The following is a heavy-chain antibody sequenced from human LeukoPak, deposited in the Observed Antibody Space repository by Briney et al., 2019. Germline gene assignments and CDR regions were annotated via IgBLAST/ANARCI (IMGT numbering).Heavy chain of an antibody. CDR2: IYHSGST. Sequence: SETLSLICSVSSYSIARGHYWGWIRQPPGKGLEWIGIIYHSGSTYYNPSLKSRVTISVDTSKNQFSLKLSSVTAADTAVYYCARAYSSSWYHNWFDPWGQGTLVTVSS. V-gene: IGHV4-38-2*02. J-gene: IGHJ5*02. CDR3: ARAYSSSWYHNWFDP. CDR1: SYSIARGHY. D-gene: IGHD6-13*01.